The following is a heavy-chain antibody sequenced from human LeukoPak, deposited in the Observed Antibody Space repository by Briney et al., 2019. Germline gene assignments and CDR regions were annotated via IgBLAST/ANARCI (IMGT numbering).Heavy chain of an antibody. CDR1: GFTFSSYS. J-gene: IGHJ4*02. CDR3: ARIGRISGSYQAFDY. Sequence: PGGSLRLSCAASGFTFSSYSMNWVRQAPGKGLEWVSSISSSSSYIYYADSVRGRFTISRDNAKNSPYLQMNSLRAEDTAVYYCARIGRISGSYQAFDYWGQGTLVTVSS. V-gene: IGHV3-21*01. CDR2: ISSSSSYI. D-gene: IGHD1-26*01.